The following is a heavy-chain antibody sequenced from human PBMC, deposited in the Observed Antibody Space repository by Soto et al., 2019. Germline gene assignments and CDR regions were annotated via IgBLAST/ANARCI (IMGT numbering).Heavy chain of an antibody. CDR1: GYTFTYYD. CDR3: VRGRGYYSMLTGYDY. CDR2: MNPNSGNT. V-gene: IGHV1-8*01. J-gene: IGHJ4*02. Sequence: QVQLVQSGAEVKKPGASVKVACKPSGYTFTYYDINWVRQATGQGLEWMGWMNPNSGNTGYAQKFEGRVTMTRNTSISTAYLELSSLGSEDTAVYYCVRGRGYYSMLTGYDYWGQGTLVTVSS. D-gene: IGHD3-9*01.